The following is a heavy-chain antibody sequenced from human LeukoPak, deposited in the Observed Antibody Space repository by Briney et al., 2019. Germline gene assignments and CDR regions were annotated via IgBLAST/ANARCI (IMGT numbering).Heavy chain of an antibody. V-gene: IGHV1-24*01. CDR1: VYTLTELS. CDR2: FDLDDGET. J-gene: IGHJ4*02. Sequence: ASVKVSCKVSVYTLTELSMHWVRQAPGKGLEGRGGFDLDDGETIYAQKFQGRVTMTEDTSTDTAYMELSSLRSEDTAVYYCATARSPEWELHRNWGQGTLVTVSS. D-gene: IGHD1-26*01. CDR3: ATARSPEWELHRN.